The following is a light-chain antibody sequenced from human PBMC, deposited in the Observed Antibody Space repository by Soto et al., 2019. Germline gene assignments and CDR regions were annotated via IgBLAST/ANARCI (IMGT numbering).Light chain of an antibody. Sequence: EMVMTQSPASLSASPGERVTLSCRASQNIRSSLAWYQQRPGQAPRLLIYDASTRATGIPPRFSGGGSGTEFTVTISSLQSEDFAIYYCQRYDIWPPYTFGQGTKVDIK. J-gene: IGKJ2*01. CDR1: QNIRSS. CDR3: QRYDIWPPYT. V-gene: IGKV3-15*01. CDR2: DAS.